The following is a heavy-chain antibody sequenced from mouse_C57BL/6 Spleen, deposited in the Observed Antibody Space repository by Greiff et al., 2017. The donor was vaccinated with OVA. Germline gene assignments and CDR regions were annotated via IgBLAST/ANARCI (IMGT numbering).Heavy chain of an antibody. CDR2: IYPSDSET. D-gene: IGHD2-1*01. V-gene: IGHV1-61*01. CDR1: GYPFTSYR. J-gene: IGHJ2*01. CDR3: ARDGNLDY. Sequence: QVQLKKPGAELVGPGSSVKLSCKTSGYPFTSYRMDWVKQRPGQGLEWIGNIYPSDSETHYNQKFKDTANLTVDKSSSTAYMQRSSLTSEDAAVYYCARDGNLDYGGQGTTLTVSA.